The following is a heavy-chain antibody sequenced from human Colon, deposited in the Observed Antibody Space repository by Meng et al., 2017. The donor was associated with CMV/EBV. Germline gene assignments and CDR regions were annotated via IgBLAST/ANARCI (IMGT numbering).Heavy chain of an antibody. V-gene: IGHV3-66*02. CDR1: GFTCSGHA. CDR2: IYSGGTT. CDR3: ASIPRWTSVVPEVKDF. J-gene: IGHJ4*02. Sequence: GESLKISCTARGFTCSGHAIHWFRQHPGKGLEWVAIIYSGGTTYYADSVKGRFTISRDNSKNTLYLQMNSLRGEDTAVYYCASIPRWTSVVPEVKDFWGQGTLVTVSS. D-gene: IGHD2-2*01.